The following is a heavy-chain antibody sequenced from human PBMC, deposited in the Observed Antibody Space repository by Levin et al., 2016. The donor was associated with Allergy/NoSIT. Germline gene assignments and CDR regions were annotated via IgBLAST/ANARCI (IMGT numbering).Heavy chain of an antibody. CDR2: IYYSGST. Sequence: WIRQPPGKGLEWIGSIYYSGSTSYNSSLKSRVTIFVDTSKNHFSLKLSSVTAADTAVYFCARHRRTAMGYYYGMDVWGQGTTVTVSS. V-gene: IGHV4-39*01. CDR3: ARHRRTAMGYYYGMDV. D-gene: IGHD5-18*01. J-gene: IGHJ6*02.